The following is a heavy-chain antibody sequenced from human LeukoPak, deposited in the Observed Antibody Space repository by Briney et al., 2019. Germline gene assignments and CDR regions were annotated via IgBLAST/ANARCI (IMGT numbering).Heavy chain of an antibody. CDR1: GSTFSSYA. Sequence: GSLRLSCAASGSTFSSYAMSWVRQAPGKGLEWVSAISGSGGSTYYADSVKGRFTISRDNSKNTLYLRMNSLRAEDTAVYYCAKASSKVAGTAIGYWGQGTLVTVSS. CDR2: ISGSGGST. CDR3: AKASSKVAGTAIGY. V-gene: IGHV3-23*01. J-gene: IGHJ4*02. D-gene: IGHD6-19*01.